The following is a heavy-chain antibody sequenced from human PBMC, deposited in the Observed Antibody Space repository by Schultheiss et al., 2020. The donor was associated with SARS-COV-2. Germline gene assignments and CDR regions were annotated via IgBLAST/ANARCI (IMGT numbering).Heavy chain of an antibody. V-gene: IGHV4-61*01. D-gene: IGHD2-2*01. CDR1: GGSVSSGSYY. CDR3: AREKKVVPAATFGWGGWFDP. Sequence: SQTLSLTCTVSGGSVSSGSYYWSWIRQPPGKGLEWIAYIYYSGSTNYNPSLKSRVTISVDTSKNQFSLKLSSVTAADTAVYYCAREKKVVPAATFGWGGWFDPWGQGTLVTVSS. J-gene: IGHJ5*02. CDR2: IYYSGST.